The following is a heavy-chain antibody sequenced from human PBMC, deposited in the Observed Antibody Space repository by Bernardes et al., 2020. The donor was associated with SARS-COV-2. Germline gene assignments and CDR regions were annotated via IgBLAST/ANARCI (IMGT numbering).Heavy chain of an antibody. J-gene: IGHJ4*02. CDR2: LRPDSGGT. D-gene: IGHD5-12*01. CDR3: ASVMATSAILLQ. V-gene: IGHV1-2*02. Sequence: ASVKVSCKASGYTFTGYFLHWVRQAPGQGLEWMGWLRPDSGGTKYAQKFQGRVTLTRDTSISTAYMDLSSLTSDDTAVYYCASVMATSAILLQWGQGTLVTVSS. CDR1: GYTFTGYF.